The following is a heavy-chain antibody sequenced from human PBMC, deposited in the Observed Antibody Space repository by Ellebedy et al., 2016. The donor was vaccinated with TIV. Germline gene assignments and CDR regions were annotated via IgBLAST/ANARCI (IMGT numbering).Heavy chain of an antibody. J-gene: IGHJ5*02. V-gene: IGHV1-2*02. D-gene: IGHD3-10*01. CDR3: ASLMVRGVIIFGLDP. CDR2: INPNSGGT. Sequence: AASVKVSCKASGYTFTGYYMHWVRQAPGQGLEWMGWINPNSGGTNYAQKFQGRVTMTRDTSISTAYMELSRLRSDDTAVYYCASLMVRGVIIFGLDPWGQGTLVTVSS. CDR1: GYTFTGYY.